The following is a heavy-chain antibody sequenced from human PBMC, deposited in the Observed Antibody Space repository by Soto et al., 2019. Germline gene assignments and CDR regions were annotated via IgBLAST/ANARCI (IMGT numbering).Heavy chain of an antibody. D-gene: IGHD1-1*01. CDR3: ARVGNPLDY. CDR1: EFTFSSYE. Sequence: LILSCSASEFTFSSYEMNWVRQAPGKGLEWVSYISSSGISSSGSTIYYADSVKGRFTISRDNAKNSLYLQMNSLRAEDTAVYYCARVGNPLDYWGQGTLVTVSS. CDR2: ISSSGISSSGSTI. J-gene: IGHJ4*02. V-gene: IGHV3-48*03.